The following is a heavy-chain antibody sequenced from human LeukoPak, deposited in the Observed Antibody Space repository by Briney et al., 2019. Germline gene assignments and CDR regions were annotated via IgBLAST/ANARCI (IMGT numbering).Heavy chain of an antibody. CDR2: ISSSSSYI. V-gene: IGHV3-21*01. CDR3: ARDYTAQTPYYFDY. D-gene: IGHD3-16*01. Sequence: GGSLRLSYAASGFTFSSYAMSWVRQAPGKGLEWVSSISSSSSYIYYADSVKGRFTISRDNAKNSLYLQMNSLRAEDTAVYYCARDYTAQTPYYFDYWGQGTLVTVSS. CDR1: GFTFSSYA. J-gene: IGHJ4*02.